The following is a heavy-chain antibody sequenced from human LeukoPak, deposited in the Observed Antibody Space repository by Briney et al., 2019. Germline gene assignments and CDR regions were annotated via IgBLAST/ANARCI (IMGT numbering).Heavy chain of an antibody. CDR1: GFTFSSYV. Sequence: GGSLRLSCAASGFTFSSYVMHWVRQAPGKGLEWVAIISYDGSNEYYADSVKGRFTISRDNSKNTLYLQMNSLRAAGTAVYYCAREGSPYYGELDYWGQGTLVTVSS. CDR2: ISYDGSNE. J-gene: IGHJ4*02. V-gene: IGHV3-30*04. D-gene: IGHD4-17*01. CDR3: AREGSPYYGELDY.